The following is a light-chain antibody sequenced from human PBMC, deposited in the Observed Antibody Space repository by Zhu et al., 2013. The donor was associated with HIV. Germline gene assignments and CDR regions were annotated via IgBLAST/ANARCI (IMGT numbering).Light chain of an antibody. CDR3: MQALQTPLT. CDR1: QSLLHSDGYNY. CDR2: LGS. Sequence: DIVMTQSPPSLPVTPGEPASISCRSSQSLLHSDGYNYLDWYLQKPGQSPQLLIYLGSNQASGVPDRFSGSGSGTDFTLKINRVEAEDVGVYYCMQALQTPLTFGGGTKVEIK. V-gene: IGKV2-28*01. J-gene: IGKJ4*01.